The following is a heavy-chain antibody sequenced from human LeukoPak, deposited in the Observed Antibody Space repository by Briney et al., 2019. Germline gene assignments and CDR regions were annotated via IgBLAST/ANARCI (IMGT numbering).Heavy chain of an antibody. D-gene: IGHD3-9*01. Sequence: SETLSLTCTVSGGSISSGGYYWSWIRQHPGKGLEWIGYIYYSGSTYYSPSLKSRVTISVDTSKNQFSLKLSSVTAADTAVYYCARGQDILTGYFDYWGQGTLVTVSS. CDR3: ARGQDILTGYFDY. CDR2: IYYSGST. V-gene: IGHV4-31*03. CDR1: GGSISSGGYY. J-gene: IGHJ4*02.